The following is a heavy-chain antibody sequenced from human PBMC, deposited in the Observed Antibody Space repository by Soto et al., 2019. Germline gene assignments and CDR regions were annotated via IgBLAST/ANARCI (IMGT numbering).Heavy chain of an antibody. CDR3: ARVMAAMQNWLDP. CDR1: VGSISSIDYV. D-gene: IGHD2-2*01. CDR2: IYHTGTT. Sequence: PSEPLSLPCSVSVGSISSIDYVWSWIRHPPGKGLEWIGFIYHTGTTYYNPSLRSRVTISIDTSKSQFSMKLNFVTAADTAVYYCARVMAAMQNWLDPWGQGTLVTVSS. V-gene: IGHV4-30-4*01. J-gene: IGHJ5*02.